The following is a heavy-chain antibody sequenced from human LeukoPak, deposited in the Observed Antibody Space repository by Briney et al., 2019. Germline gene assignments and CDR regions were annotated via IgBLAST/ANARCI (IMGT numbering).Heavy chain of an antibody. J-gene: IGHJ6*03. V-gene: IGHV1-69*05. Sequence: GSSVKVSCKASGGTFSSYAISCVRQAPGQGLEWMGGIIPIFGTANYAQKFQGRVTITTDESTSTAYMELSSLRSEDTAVYYCAVRRPKIAASLYYYYYMDVWGKGTTVTVSS. D-gene: IGHD6-6*01. CDR3: AVRRPKIAASLYYYYYMDV. CDR1: GGTFSSYA. CDR2: IIPIFGTA.